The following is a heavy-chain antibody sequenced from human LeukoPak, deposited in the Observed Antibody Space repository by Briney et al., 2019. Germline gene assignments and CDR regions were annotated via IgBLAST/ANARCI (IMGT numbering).Heavy chain of an antibody. V-gene: IGHV3-23*01. CDR1: GFTFSSYS. CDR2: ISGRGGDT. CDR3: TTDLGITMVRGVIGDAFDI. D-gene: IGHD3-10*01. Sequence: QSGGSLRLSCAASGFTFSSYSMNWVRQAPGKGLEWVSAISGRGGDTKYADSVKGRFTISRDNSNNTLYLQMNSLKTEDTAVYYCTTDLGITMVRGVIGDAFDIWGQGTMVTVSS. J-gene: IGHJ3*02.